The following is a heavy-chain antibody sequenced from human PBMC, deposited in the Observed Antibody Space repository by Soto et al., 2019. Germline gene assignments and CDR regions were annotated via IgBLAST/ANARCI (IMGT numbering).Heavy chain of an antibody. CDR1: GFTFRTYA. CDR3: AKTINGWFLQ. Sequence: GGSLRLSCTASGFTFRTYAMTWVRQTPGEGLVWVSAISASGDGTYYADSVKGRFTISRDNSKNTLYLQMNSLRDEDTAVYYCAKTINGWFLQWGQGTLVTVSS. CDR2: ISASGDGT. J-gene: IGHJ5*02. V-gene: IGHV3-23*01. D-gene: IGHD2-8*01.